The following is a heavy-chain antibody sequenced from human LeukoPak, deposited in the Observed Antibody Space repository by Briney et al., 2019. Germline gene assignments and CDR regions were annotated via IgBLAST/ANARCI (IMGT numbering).Heavy chain of an antibody. D-gene: IGHD3-10*01. CDR1: GGTFSSYA. J-gene: IGHJ4*02. V-gene: IGHV1-69*04. Sequence: SVKVSCKASGGTFSSYAISWARQAPGQGLEWMGRIIPIFGIANYAQKFQGRVTITADKSTSTAYMELSSLRSEDTAVYYCTSSYYYGSGSNPFDYWGQGTLVTVSS. CDR3: TSSYYYGSGSNPFDY. CDR2: IIPIFGIA.